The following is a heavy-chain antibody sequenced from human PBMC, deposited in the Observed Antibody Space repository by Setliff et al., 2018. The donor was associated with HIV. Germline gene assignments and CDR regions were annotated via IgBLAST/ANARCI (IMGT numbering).Heavy chain of an antibody. CDR3: AREYGTAAADY. CDR2: IIPIFATA. CDR1: GDTFSSYA. J-gene: IGHJ4*02. Sequence: GASVKVSCKASGDTFSSYALSWVRQAPGQGLEWMGGIIPIFATANYAQKFKGRVTITADESMTTAYMELSSLRSEDTAVYYCAREYGTAAADYWGQGTLVTVSS. V-gene: IGHV1-69*13. D-gene: IGHD6-13*01.